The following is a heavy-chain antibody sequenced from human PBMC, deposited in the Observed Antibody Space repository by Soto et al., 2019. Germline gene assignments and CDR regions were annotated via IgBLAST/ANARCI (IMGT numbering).Heavy chain of an antibody. J-gene: IGHJ3*02. CDR1: GFIFSDHF. Sequence: EVQLVESGGGLVQPGGSLRLSCAVAGFIFSDHFMDWVRQAPGRGLEWVGRSRPKANAYTTEYAASVKGRFTVSRDETTNSLHLQMNSLKIEDTAVYYCVRGFNSFDIWGQGTMVTVSS. V-gene: IGHV3-72*01. CDR3: VRGFNSFDI. CDR2: SRPKANAYTT.